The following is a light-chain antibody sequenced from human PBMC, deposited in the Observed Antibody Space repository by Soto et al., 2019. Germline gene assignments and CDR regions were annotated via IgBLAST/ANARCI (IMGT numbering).Light chain of an antibody. J-gene: IGKJ2*01. V-gene: IGKV3-20*01. CDR1: ETLRRTY. CDR3: HQYDNAPQT. CDR2: GAS. Sequence: EVVLTQPPGTLSLSPGERATLSCRASETLRRTYIAWYQQKPGQAPRVLIYGASKRATGIPDRFSGSGSGTDFSLTISRLEPEDFAVYYCHQYDNAPQTYGQGTKVDIK.